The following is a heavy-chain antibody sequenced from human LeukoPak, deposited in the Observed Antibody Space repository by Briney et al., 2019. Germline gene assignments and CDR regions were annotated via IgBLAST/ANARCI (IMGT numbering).Heavy chain of an antibody. V-gene: IGHV1-2*02. J-gene: IGHJ4*02. Sequence: EASVKVSCKAYGYTFTGYYRHWVRQAPGQGLEWMGWINPNSDGTNYAQKFQGRVTMTRDTSISTAYMELSSLRSDDTAVYYCARWLVRGFIFSPFDYWGQGTLVTVSS. D-gene: IGHD3-10*01. CDR1: GYTFTGYY. CDR2: INPNSDGT. CDR3: ARWLVRGFIFSPFDY.